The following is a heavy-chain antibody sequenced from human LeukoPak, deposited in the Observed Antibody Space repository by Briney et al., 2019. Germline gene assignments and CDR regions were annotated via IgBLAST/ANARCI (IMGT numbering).Heavy chain of an antibody. V-gene: IGHV3-21*01. CDR2: IRSSSSYI. D-gene: IGHD6-19*01. J-gene: IGHJ4*02. Sequence: PGGSLRLSCAASGFTFSIYSMNWVRQAPGKGLEWVSFIRSSSSYIYYADSVKGRFTISRDNAKNSLYLQMNSLRAEDTAVYYCARPGIAVAGEFFDYWGQGTLVTVSS. CDR1: GFTFSIYS. CDR3: ARPGIAVAGEFFDY.